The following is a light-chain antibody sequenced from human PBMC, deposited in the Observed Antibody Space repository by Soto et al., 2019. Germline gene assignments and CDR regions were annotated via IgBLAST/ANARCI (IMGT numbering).Light chain of an antibody. J-gene: IGKJ2*01. Sequence: IQMTQSPSSLSASVGDTVTITCRASQTISFYLNWYQQKPGRTPNLLIYATSSLQSGVPSRFDGSGSGTEFTLTISGLQPDDFATYYCQQSFSTPQTFGQGTKLELK. CDR1: QTISFY. V-gene: IGKV1-39*01. CDR3: QQSFSTPQT. CDR2: ATS.